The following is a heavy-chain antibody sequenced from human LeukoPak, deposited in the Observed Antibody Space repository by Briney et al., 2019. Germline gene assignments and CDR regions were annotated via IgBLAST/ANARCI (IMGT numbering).Heavy chain of an antibody. D-gene: IGHD5-12*01. CDR2: ISTYNGNT. CDR1: GYTFTSYG. CDR3: ARDSGYYFDY. J-gene: IGHJ4*02. V-gene: IGHV1-18*01. Sequence: GASVKVSCKASGYTFTSYGISWVRQAPGQGFDWMERISTYNGNTNYAQKLQGSITMTTDTSTSTAYMELRSLRSDDTAVYYCARDSGYYFDYWGQGTLVTVSS.